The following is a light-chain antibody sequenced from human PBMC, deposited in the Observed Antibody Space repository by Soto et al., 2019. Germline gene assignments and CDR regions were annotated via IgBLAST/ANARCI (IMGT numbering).Light chain of an antibody. CDR2: DVS. CDR3: SSYTSSSTWV. Sequence: QSVLTQPASVSGSPGQSITISCTGTSSDVGGYNHVSWYQQHPDKAPKLMIYDVSNRPSGVSNRFSGSKSGNTASLTISGLQAEDEADYYCSSYTSSSTWVFGGGTKLTVL. CDR1: SSDVGGYNH. V-gene: IGLV2-14*01. J-gene: IGLJ3*02.